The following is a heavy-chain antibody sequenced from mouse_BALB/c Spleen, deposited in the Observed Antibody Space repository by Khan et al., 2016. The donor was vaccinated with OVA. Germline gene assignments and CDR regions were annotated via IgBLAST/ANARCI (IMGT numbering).Heavy chain of an antibody. CDR3: AMDGSRYNYAMDY. J-gene: IGHJ4*01. V-gene: IGHV3-2*02. CDR2: ISSSGST. D-gene: IGHD2-3*01. Sequence: EVELVESGPGLVKPSQSLSLTCTVTGYSITSDYAWNWIRQFPGNKLEWMGYISSSGSTNYNPALKSRISITRDTSKNQFFLQLNSVTTEDTATYYCAMDGSRYNYAMDYGGQGTSVTVSS. CDR1: GYSITSDYA.